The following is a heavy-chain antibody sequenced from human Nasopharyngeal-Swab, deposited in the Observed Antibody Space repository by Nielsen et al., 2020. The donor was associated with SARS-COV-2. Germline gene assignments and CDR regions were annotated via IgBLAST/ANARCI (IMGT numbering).Heavy chain of an antibody. D-gene: IGHD3-3*01. CDR3: ARGGQGAYYDFWSGTPYYYYGMDV. V-gene: IGHV3-66*01. J-gene: IGHJ6*02. Sequence: GGSLRLSCAASGFTVSSNYMSWVRQAPGKGLEWVSVIYSGGSTYYADSVKGRFTISRDNSKNTLYLQMNSLRAEDTAVYYCARGGQGAYYDFWSGTPYYYYGMDVWGQGTTVTVSS. CDR2: IYSGGST. CDR1: GFTVSSNY.